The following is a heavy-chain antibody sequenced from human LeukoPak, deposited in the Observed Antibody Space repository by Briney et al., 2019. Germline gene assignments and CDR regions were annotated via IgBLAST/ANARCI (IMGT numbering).Heavy chain of an antibody. CDR3: ARPYSSGWYSGMDAFDI. D-gene: IGHD6-19*01. CDR2: IYYSGST. J-gene: IGHJ3*02. Sequence: SETLSLTCTVSGGSISSYYWSWIRQPPGKGLEWIGYIYYSGSTNYNPSLKSRATISVDTSKNQFSLKLSSVTAADTAVYYCARPYSSGWYSGMDAFDIWGQGTMVTVSS. V-gene: IGHV4-59*08. CDR1: GGSISSYY.